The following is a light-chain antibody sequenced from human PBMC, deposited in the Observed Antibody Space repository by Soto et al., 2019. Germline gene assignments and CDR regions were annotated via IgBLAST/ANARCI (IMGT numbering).Light chain of an antibody. CDR3: LQYNKLPPFT. J-gene: IGKJ3*01. Sequence: EKVMTQSPATLSVSPGERATLSCRASQSVNSNLAWYQKRPGQPPRLLIYDAFTRATGTPGRFSGSGSGTEFTLTIDSLQSEDFAVYYCLQYNKLPPFTCGPGTKVDIK. CDR1: QSVNSN. CDR2: DAF. V-gene: IGKV3-15*01.